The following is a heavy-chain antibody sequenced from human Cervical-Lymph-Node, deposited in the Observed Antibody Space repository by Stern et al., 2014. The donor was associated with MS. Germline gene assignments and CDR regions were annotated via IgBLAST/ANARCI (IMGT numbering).Heavy chain of an antibody. CDR2: INPSGGTT. CDR3: AREKRDCSGGSCYSMDDY. D-gene: IGHD2-15*01. J-gene: IGHJ4*02. V-gene: IGHV1-46*03. CDR1: GYTFTSHY. Sequence: QLVQSGAEVKKPGASVKVSCKASGYTFTSHYMHWVRQAPGQGLEWMGIINPSGGTTNHAQKCQGRVTMTRDTSTSTVYMELSSLRSEDTAVYCCAREKRDCSGGSCYSMDDYWGQGTLVTVSS.